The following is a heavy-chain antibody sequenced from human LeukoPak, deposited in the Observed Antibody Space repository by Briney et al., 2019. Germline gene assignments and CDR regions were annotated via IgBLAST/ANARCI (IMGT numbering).Heavy chain of an antibody. CDR3: ARSTSHYYYYYMDV. Sequence: GGSLRLSCAASGFTFSNYWMHWVRQDPGKGLVWVSFINPDGSTTNYADSVKGRFTISRDNAKNALYLQINSLRAEDTAVYYCARSTSHYYYYYMDVWGKGTTVTISS. CDR1: GFTFSNYW. J-gene: IGHJ6*03. CDR2: INPDGSTT. V-gene: IGHV3-74*01.